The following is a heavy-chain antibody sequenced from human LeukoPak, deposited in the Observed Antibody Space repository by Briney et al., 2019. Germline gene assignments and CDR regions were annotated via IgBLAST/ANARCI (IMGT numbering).Heavy chain of an antibody. V-gene: IGHV5-51*01. CDR2: IYPGDSNT. Sequence: GESLKISCKGPGYSFTSYWIGCVRQMPGKGLEWMGIIYPGDSNTRYSPSFQGQVTISADKSISTAYLQWSSLKASDTAMYYWARHYESGIAAADNWFDPWGQGTLVTVSS. D-gene: IGHD6-13*01. CDR3: ARHYESGIAAADNWFDP. J-gene: IGHJ5*02. CDR1: GYSFTSYW.